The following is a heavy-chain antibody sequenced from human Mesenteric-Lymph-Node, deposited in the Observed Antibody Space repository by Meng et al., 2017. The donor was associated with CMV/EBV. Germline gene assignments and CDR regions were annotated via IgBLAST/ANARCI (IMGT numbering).Heavy chain of an antibody. CDR1: GFTVSSNY. V-gene: IGHV3-23*01. CDR2: ISGSGGST. CDR3: AKDDIVVVPAA. J-gene: IGHJ4*02. Sequence: GESLKISCAASGFTVSSNYMSWVRQAPGKGLEWVSAISGSGGSTYYADSVKGRFTISRDNSKNTLYLQMNSLRAEDTAVYYCAKDDIVVVPAAWGQGTLVTVSS. D-gene: IGHD2-2*01.